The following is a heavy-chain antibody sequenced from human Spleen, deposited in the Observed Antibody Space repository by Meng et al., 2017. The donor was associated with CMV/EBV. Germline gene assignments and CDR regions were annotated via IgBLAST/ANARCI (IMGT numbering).Heavy chain of an antibody. CDR3: ARGLYTEVHFDY. J-gene: IGHJ4*02. CDR1: GFTFSTYW. D-gene: IGHD1-1*01. Sequence: GESLKISCAASGFTFSTYWMSWVRQAPGKGLEWVANIKEDGSEKYYVDSVWGRFTISRDNAKNSLDLQMNSLRAEDTAVYYCARGLYTEVHFDYWGQGTLVTVSS. V-gene: IGHV3-7*03. CDR2: IKEDGSEK.